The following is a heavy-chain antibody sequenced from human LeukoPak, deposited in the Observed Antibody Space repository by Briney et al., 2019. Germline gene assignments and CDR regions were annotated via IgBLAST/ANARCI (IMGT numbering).Heavy chain of an antibody. CDR1: GGSITTYY. V-gene: IGHV4-59*01. J-gene: IGHJ4*02. Sequence: SETLSLTCTVSGGSITTYYWSWIRQPPGKGLEWIGFIFYSGTTNYNPSLKSRVTISLNTSKTQFSLKLSSVTAADTAVYYCARAPIWFGELLLAGSHYFDYWGQGTLVTVSS. CDR3: ARAPIWFGELLLAGSHYFDY. D-gene: IGHD3-10*01. CDR2: IFYSGTT.